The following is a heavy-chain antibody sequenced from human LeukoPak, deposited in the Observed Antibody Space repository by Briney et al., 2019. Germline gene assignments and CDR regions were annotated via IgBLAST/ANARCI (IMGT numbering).Heavy chain of an antibody. V-gene: IGHV3-15*01. CDR3: AAESVDYSDSCFDF. CDR1: AFSFSNAW. CDR2: IKSKTDYGTT. J-gene: IGHJ4*02. D-gene: IGHD4-11*01. Sequence: KSGGSLRLSWAAAAFSFSNAWIGSVRQAPGKGLEWVGRIKSKTDYGTTDYAEPVKGRFTISRDDSKKTLYLQMTARRTEDSALYYCAAESVDYSDSCFDFGGQGTRVSVSS.